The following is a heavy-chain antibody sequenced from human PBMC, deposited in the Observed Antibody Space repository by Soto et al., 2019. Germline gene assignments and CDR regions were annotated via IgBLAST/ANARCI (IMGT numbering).Heavy chain of an antibody. CDR2: IIPIFGTA. CDR3: ASYRVRRFYGDYPRRGVFWFDP. CDR1: GGTFSSYA. D-gene: IGHD4-17*01. Sequence: GASVKVSCKASGGTFSSYAISWVRQAPGQGLEWMGGIIPIFGTANYAQKFQGRVTITADESTSTAYMDLSSLRSEDTAVFYCASYRVRRFYGDYPRRGVFWFDPWGQGTLVTVSS. V-gene: IGHV1-69*13. J-gene: IGHJ5*02.